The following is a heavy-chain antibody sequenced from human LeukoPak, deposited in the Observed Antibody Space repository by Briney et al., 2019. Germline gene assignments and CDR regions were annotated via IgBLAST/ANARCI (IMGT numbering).Heavy chain of an antibody. D-gene: IGHD4-23*01. J-gene: IGHJ4*02. Sequence: PSQTLSLTCTVSGGSISSGGYYWSWIRQHPGKGLEWIGYSYYSGSTYYNPSLKSRVTISVDTSKNQFSLKLSSVTAADTAVYYCAREVVTPRARGRYFDYWGQGTLVTVSS. CDR3: AREVVTPRARGRYFDY. CDR1: GGSISSGGYY. CDR2: SYYSGST. V-gene: IGHV4-31*03.